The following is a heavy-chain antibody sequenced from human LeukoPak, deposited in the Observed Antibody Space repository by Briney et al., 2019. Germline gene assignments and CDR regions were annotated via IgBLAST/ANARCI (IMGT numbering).Heavy chain of an antibody. CDR1: GGSISSYY. D-gene: IGHD5-12*01. V-gene: IGHV4-59*01. CDR3: ARAGGYSGSPPPHYFDY. J-gene: IGHJ4*02. Sequence: SETLSLTCTVSGGSISSYYWSWIRQPPGKGLEWIGYIYYSGSTNYNPSLKSRVTISVDTSKNQFSLKLSSVTAADTAVYYCARAGGYSGSPPPHYFDYWGQGTLVTVSS. CDR2: IYYSGST.